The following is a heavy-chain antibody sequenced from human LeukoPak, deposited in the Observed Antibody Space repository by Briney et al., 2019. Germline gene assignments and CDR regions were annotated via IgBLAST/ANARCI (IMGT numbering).Heavy chain of an antibody. J-gene: IGHJ6*02. CDR3: ARDHSESSYYYYGMDV. Sequence: GGSLRLSCAASGFTLSSYGMNWVRRAPGRGLEWISYISISSSTRYYTDSVKGRFTISRDSAKNSLYLQMNSLRDEDTAVYYCARDHSESSYYYYGMDVWGQGTTVTVSS. CDR1: GFTLSSYG. V-gene: IGHV3-48*02. CDR2: ISISSSTR. D-gene: IGHD3-10*01.